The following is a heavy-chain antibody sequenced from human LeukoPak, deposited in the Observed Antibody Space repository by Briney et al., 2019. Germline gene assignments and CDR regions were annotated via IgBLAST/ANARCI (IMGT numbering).Heavy chain of an antibody. CDR3: ARESQFGDILTGPNWFDP. J-gene: IGHJ5*02. D-gene: IGHD3-9*01. CDR2: IIPILGIA. Sequence: SVKVSCKASRGIFSSYAIRWVRQAPGQGLEWMGRIIPILGIANYAQKFQGRVTITADKSTSTAYMELSSLRSEDTAVYYCARESQFGDILTGPNWFDPWGQGTLVTVSS. CDR1: RGIFSSYA. V-gene: IGHV1-69*04.